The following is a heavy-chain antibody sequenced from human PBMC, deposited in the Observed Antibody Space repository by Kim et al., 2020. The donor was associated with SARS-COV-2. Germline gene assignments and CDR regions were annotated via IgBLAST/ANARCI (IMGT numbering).Heavy chain of an antibody. Sequence: SETLSLTCTVSGGSISSSSYYWGWIRQPPGKGLEWIGSIYYSGSTYYNPSLKSRVTISVDTSKNQFSLKLSSVTAADTAVYYCSGYPALYGGSSWYIDYWGQGTLVTVSS. CDR2: IYYSGST. J-gene: IGHJ4*02. CDR1: GGSISSSSYY. CDR3: SGYPALYGGSSWYIDY. V-gene: IGHV4-39*07. D-gene: IGHD6-13*01.